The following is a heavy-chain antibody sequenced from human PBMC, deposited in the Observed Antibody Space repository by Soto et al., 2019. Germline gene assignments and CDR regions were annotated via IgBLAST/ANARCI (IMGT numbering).Heavy chain of an antibody. J-gene: IGHJ4*02. D-gene: IGHD2-15*01. Sequence: QVQLVQSGAEVKKPGASVKISCKASGDTFTSYYMHWVRQAPGQGLEWMGIINPSGDTSYAQKFQGRVAMTRDPSTSTVYMELSSLRSEARAVYYCARVYCSGGGCYGMDYWGQGTLVTVSS. V-gene: IGHV1-46*01. CDR2: INPSGDT. CDR3: ARVYCSGGGCYGMDY. CDR1: GDTFTSYY.